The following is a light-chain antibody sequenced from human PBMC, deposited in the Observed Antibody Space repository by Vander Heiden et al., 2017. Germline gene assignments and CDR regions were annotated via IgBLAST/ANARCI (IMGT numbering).Light chain of an antibody. CDR2: AAF. CDR1: QDINNY. Sequence: DIQLTQSPSSLSASVGDRVTISCRASQDINNYVAWYQHKPGKVPKVLIYAAFTLQSDVPSRFSGSGSGTDFTLTISSLQPEDVATYYCQKEDSAPSSFGHGTKVEI. V-gene: IGKV1-27*01. J-gene: IGKJ3*01. CDR3: QKEDSAPSS.